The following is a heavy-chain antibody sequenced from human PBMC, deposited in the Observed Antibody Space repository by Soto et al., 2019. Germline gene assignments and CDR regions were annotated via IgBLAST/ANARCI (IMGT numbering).Heavy chain of an antibody. CDR1: GGTFSSYA. D-gene: IGHD3-22*01. CDR3: ASQDDSSVYYYDFDY. CDR2: IIPILGTA. Sequence: QVQLVQSGAEVKKPGSSVKVSCKASGGTFSSYAISWVRQAPGQGLEWMGGIIPILGTANYAQKFQGRVTITADESTSTAYMELSSLRSEDTAVYYCASQDDSSVYYYDFDYWGQGTLVTFSS. J-gene: IGHJ4*02. V-gene: IGHV1-69*12.